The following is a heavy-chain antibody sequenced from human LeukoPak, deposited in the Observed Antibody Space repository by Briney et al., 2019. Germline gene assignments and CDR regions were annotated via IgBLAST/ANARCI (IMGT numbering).Heavy chain of an antibody. CDR1: GFTFGSFS. Sequence: GGSLRLSCAASGFTFGSFSMSWVRQAPGKGLEWVSVISGSGETTFYADSVRGRFTISRDNSKSTLYLQMTSLRAEDTGVYYCAKKIDSGSYPLDYWGQGTLVTVSS. CDR3: AKKIDSGSYPLDY. V-gene: IGHV3-23*01. J-gene: IGHJ4*02. D-gene: IGHD3-10*01. CDR2: ISGSGETT.